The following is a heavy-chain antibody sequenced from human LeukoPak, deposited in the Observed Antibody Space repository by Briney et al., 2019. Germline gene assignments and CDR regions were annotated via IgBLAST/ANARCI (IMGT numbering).Heavy chain of an antibody. CDR1: GFTFSSYW. CDR3: ASSNAPHYYDFWSGYSDYYYYMDV. D-gene: IGHD3-3*01. CDR2: IKQDGSEK. Sequence: GGSLRLSCAASGFTFSSYWMSWVRQAPGKGLEWVANIKQDGSEKYYVDSVKGRFTISRDNAKNSLYLQMNSLRAEDTAVYYCASSNAPHYYDFWSGYSDYYYYMDVWGKGTTVTVSS. J-gene: IGHJ6*03. V-gene: IGHV3-7*01.